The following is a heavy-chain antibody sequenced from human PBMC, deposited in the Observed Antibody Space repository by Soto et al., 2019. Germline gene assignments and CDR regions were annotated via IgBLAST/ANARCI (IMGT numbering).Heavy chain of an antibody. D-gene: IGHD1-26*01. J-gene: IGHJ4*02. V-gene: IGHV3-23*01. CDR1: GFIFSNYA. CDR3: AKLQDASGLVTRYIDF. Sequence: PGGSLRLSCAASGFIFSNYAMIWVRQAPGKGLEWVSGISGSGGDTYYADSVKGRFTITRDNSKNAMSLQLNSLRAEDTAVYYCAKLQDASGLVTRYIDFWGQGSLVTVSS. CDR2: ISGSGGDT.